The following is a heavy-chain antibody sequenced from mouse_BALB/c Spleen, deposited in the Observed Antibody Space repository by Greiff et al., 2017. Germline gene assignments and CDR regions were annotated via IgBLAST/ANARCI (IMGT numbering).Heavy chain of an antibody. D-gene: IGHD2-2*01. Sequence: EVQRVESGPGLVKPSQSLSLTCSVTGYSITSGYYWNWIRQFPGNKLEWMGYISYDGSNNYNPSLKNRISITRDTSKNQFFLKLNSVTTEDTATYYCAGGLWLRRRTWFAYWGQGTLVTVSA. V-gene: IGHV3-6*02. J-gene: IGHJ3*01. CDR3: AGGLWLRRRTWFAY. CDR2: ISYDGSN. CDR1: GYSITSGYY.